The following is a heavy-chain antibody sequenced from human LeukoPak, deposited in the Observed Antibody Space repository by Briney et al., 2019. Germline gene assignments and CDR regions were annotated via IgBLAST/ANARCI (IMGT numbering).Heavy chain of an antibody. CDR3: ARDQPRVGLMSYYMDV. CDR2: MNPNSGNT. Sequence: ASVKVSCKASGYTFTSYDINWVRQATGQGLEWMGWMNPNSGNTGYAQKFQGRVTMTRNTSISTAYMELSSLRSEDTAVYYCARDQPRVGLMSYYMDVWGKGTTVTVSS. D-gene: IGHD2-8*01. CDR1: GYTFTSYD. V-gene: IGHV1-8*01. J-gene: IGHJ6*03.